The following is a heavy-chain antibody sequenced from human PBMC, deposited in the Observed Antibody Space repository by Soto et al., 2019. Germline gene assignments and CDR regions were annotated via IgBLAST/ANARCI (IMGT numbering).Heavy chain of an antibody. J-gene: IGHJ5*02. D-gene: IGHD5-12*01. CDR3: ARDTVATISYPRFDP. CDR2: IYYSGST. Sequence: PSETLSLTCTVSGGSISSGDYYWSWIRQPPGKGLEWIGYIYYSGSTCYNPSLKSRVTISVDTSKNQFSLKLSSVTAADTAVYYCARDTVATISYPRFDPWGQGTLVTVSS. CDR1: GGSISSGDYY. V-gene: IGHV4-30-4*01.